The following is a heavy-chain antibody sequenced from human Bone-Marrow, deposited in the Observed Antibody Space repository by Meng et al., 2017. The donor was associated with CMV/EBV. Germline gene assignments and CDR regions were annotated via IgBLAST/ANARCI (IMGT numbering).Heavy chain of an antibody. Sequence: SVKVSCKASGGTFGSYAISWVRQAPGQGLEWMGGIIPIFGTANYAQKFQGRVTITTDESTSTAYMELSSLRSEDTAVYYCARDSITIFGVVIPYYYYGMDVWGQGTTVTVSS. J-gene: IGHJ6*02. D-gene: IGHD3-3*01. CDR2: IIPIFGTA. CDR1: GGTFGSYA. V-gene: IGHV1-69*05. CDR3: ARDSITIFGVVIPYYYYGMDV.